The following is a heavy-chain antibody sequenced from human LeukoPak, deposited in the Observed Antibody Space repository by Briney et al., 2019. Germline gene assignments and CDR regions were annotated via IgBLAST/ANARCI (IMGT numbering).Heavy chain of an antibody. CDR2: IKQDGSEK. V-gene: IGHV3-7*01. D-gene: IGHD2-21*02. Sequence: PVGSLRLSCAASGFTFSSYWMSWVRQAPGKGLEWVANIKQDGSEKYYVDSVKGRFTISRDNAKTSLYLQMNSLRAEDTAVYYCARVAVTPVLYYYYYYMDVRGKGTTVTVSS. CDR3: ARVAVTPVLYYYYYYMDV. J-gene: IGHJ6*03. CDR1: GFTFSSYW.